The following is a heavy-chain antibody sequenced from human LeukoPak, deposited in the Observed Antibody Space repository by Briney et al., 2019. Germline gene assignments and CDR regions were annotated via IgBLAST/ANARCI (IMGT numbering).Heavy chain of an antibody. J-gene: IGHJ4*02. CDR2: IYHSGST. Sequence: PSETLSLTCAVSGYSISSGYYWGWIRQPPEKGLEWIGSIYHSGSTYYNPSLKSRVTISVDTSKNQFSLKLSSVTAADTAVYYCARRLYIAAAGIPSPFFDYWGQGTLVTVSS. CDR1: GYSISSGYY. V-gene: IGHV4-38-2*01. D-gene: IGHD6-13*01. CDR3: ARRLYIAAAGIPSPFFDY.